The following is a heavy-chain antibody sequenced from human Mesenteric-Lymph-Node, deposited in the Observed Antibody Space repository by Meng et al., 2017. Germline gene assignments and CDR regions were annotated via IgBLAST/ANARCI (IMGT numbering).Heavy chain of an antibody. Sequence: GESLKISCAASGFTFSTYWMNWVRQTPGKGLEWVANIKPDGTSAHYVDSVTGRFTISRDNTKNSLYLQMSSLRAENTAVYYRASAPQGWGILGRYFEYWGQGTLVTVSS. CDR2: IKPDGTSA. J-gene: IGHJ4*02. D-gene: IGHD2-21*01. CDR1: GFTFSTYW. V-gene: IGHV3-7*01. CDR3: ASAPQGWGILGRYFEY.